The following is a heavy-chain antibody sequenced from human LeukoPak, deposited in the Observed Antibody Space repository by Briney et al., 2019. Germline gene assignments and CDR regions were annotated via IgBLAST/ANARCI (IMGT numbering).Heavy chain of an antibody. Sequence: SLRLSIAAAGFTFSNYYRSWIRQAPGKGLEWLSYISSSGNSVDYAGSVKGRFTISSDKAKNSVYLQMNSLRPEDTAVYYCARVQVIGHSSAIDYWGQGSLVTVSS. V-gene: IGHV3-11*01. CDR2: ISSSGNSV. J-gene: IGHJ4*02. CDR3: ARVQVIGHSSAIDY. D-gene: IGHD6-19*01. CDR1: GFTFSNYY.